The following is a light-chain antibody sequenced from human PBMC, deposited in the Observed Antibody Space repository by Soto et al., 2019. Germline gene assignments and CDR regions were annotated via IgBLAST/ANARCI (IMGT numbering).Light chain of an antibody. CDR3: GSYTSSSTLV. CDR2: DVS. CDR1: ISDVGSYNY. J-gene: IGLJ2*01. Sequence: QSALTQPASVSGSPGQSITISCTGTISDVGSYNYVSWYQQYPGKAPKLMIYDVSTRPSGVSDRFSGSKSGNTASLTISGLRAEDEADYYCGSYTSSSTLVFGGGTKVTVL. V-gene: IGLV2-14*03.